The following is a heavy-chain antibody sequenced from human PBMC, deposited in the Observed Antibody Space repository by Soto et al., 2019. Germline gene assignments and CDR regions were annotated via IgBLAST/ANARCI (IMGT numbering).Heavy chain of an antibody. Sequence: SETLSLTRPVSGGSFSQYYWGWIRQPPGKGMQWIAYIYYTGSTNYNPSLNSRITMSVDTSKNQFSLTLTSVTAADTAVYYCARGSYDSSGYYPQFAYCGQGSLVTVSS. CDR2: IYYTGST. D-gene: IGHD3-22*01. V-gene: IGHV4-59*13. CDR3: ARGSYDSSGYYPQFAY. J-gene: IGHJ4*02. CDR1: GGSFSQYY.